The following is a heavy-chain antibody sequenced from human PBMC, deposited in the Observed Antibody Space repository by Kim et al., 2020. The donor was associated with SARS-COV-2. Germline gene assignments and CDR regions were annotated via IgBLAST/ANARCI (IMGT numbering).Heavy chain of an antibody. CDR3: ARELSGLDCSSTSCYMSRGAFDI. CDR1: GFTFSSYA. Sequence: GGSLRLSCAASGFTFSSYAMHWVRQAPGKGLEWVAVISYDGSNKYYADSVKGRFTISRDNSKNTLYLQMNSLRAEDTAVYYCARELSGLDCSSTSCYMSRGAFDIWGQGTMVTVSS. V-gene: IGHV3-30-3*01. D-gene: IGHD2-2*02. J-gene: IGHJ3*02. CDR2: ISYDGSNK.